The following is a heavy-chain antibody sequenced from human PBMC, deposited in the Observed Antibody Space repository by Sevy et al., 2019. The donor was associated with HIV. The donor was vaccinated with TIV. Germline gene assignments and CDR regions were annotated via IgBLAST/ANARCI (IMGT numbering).Heavy chain of an antibody. V-gene: IGHV3-13*01. D-gene: IGHD3-10*01. Sequence: GGSLRLSCAASGFTFSSYDIHWVRQATGKGLEWVSVIRTDGTTYYSDSVKGRFTISRENAKNSLYLQMNSLRAGDTAVYYCARGVPGSLYGMGVWGQGTTVTVSS. J-gene: IGHJ6*02. CDR3: ARGVPGSLYGMGV. CDR1: GFTFSSYD. CDR2: IRTDGTT.